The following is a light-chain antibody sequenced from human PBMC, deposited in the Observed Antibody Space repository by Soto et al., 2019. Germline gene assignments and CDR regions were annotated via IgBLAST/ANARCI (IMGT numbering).Light chain of an antibody. V-gene: IGLV1-44*01. CDR2: SND. CDR1: SSNVGSNT. CDR3: AAWDDSLNGCV. Sequence: QAVVTQAPSASGTPGQRVTISCSGSSSNVGSNTVSWYQQVPGTAPNLLIYSNDQRPSGVPDRFSGSKSGTSASLAIGGLQSADEADYYCAAWDDSLNGCVFGGGTKLTVL. J-gene: IGLJ3*02.